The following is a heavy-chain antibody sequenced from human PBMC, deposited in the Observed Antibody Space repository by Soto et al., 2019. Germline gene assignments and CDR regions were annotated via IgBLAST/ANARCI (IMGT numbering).Heavy chain of an antibody. V-gene: IGHV1-18*01. CDR1: GYTFTSYG. CDR3: AREGYCSSTSCYEVWFDP. CDR2: ISAYNGNT. D-gene: IGHD2-2*01. J-gene: IGHJ5*02. Sequence: ASVKVSCKASGYTFTSYGISWVRQAPGQGLEWMGWISAYNGNTNYAQKLQGRVTMTTDTSTSTAYMELRSLRSDDTAVYYCAREGYCSSTSCYEVWFDPWGQGTMVTV.